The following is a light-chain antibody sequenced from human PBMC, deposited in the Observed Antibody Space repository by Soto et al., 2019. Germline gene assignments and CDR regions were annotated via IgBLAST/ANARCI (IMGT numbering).Light chain of an antibody. CDR3: QQYGSTRYT. Sequence: EIVLTQSPVTLSLSPGERATLSCRASQSVSSNYLNWYQQRPGQAPRLLIYGASSRATGIPDRFSGSGSGTDFTLTISRLEPEDFAVYYCQQYGSTRYTFGQGTKLEIK. CDR2: GAS. CDR1: QSVSSNY. J-gene: IGKJ2*01. V-gene: IGKV3-20*01.